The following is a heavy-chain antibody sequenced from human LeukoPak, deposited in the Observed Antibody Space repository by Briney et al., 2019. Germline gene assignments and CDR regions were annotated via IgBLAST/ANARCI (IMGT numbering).Heavy chain of an antibody. Sequence: SQTLSLTCTVSGGSISSGGYYWSWIRQHPGKGLEWIGYIYYSGSTYYNPSLKSRVTISVDTSKNQFSLKLSSVTAADTAVYYCARDKSPPSRYPRVAAAGNGEGWFDPWRQGTLVTVSS. D-gene: IGHD6-13*01. J-gene: IGHJ5*02. CDR3: ARDKSPPSRYPRVAAAGNGEGWFDP. CDR1: GGSISSGGYY. V-gene: IGHV4-31*03. CDR2: IYYSGST.